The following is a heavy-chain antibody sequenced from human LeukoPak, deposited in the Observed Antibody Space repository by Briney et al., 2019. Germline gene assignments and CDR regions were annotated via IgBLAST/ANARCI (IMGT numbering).Heavy chain of an antibody. V-gene: IGHV3-23*01. CDR1: GFTFTSYA. D-gene: IGHD2-15*01. CDR3: AKDLGQGYCSGGSCYADAFDI. J-gene: IGHJ3*02. Sequence: PGGSLRLSCAASGFTFTSYALSWVRQVSGKGLEWVSVISGSGGSTYYADSVKGRFTISRDNSKNTLYLQMNSLRAEDTAVYYCAKDLGQGYCSGGSCYADAFDIWGQGTMVTVSS. CDR2: ISGSGGST.